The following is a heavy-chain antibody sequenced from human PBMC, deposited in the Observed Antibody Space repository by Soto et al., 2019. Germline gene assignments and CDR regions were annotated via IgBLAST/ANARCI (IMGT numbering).Heavy chain of an antibody. CDR1: GGSINYNSYY. D-gene: IGHD2-2*01. CDR2: IFYTGTT. J-gene: IGHJ5*02. V-gene: IGHV4-39*02. CDR3: ARLVVVAPVANA. Sequence: SETLSLTCSVSGGSINYNSYYWGWIRQPPGKGLEWVGGIFYTGTTYYSPSLKGRLTISVDTSKNSFSLNLTSVTAAHTAVYFCARLVVVAPVANAWGQGTLVTVSS.